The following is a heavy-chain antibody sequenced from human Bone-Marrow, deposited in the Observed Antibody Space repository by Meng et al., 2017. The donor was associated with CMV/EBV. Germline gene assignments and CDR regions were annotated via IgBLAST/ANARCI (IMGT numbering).Heavy chain of an antibody. Sequence: SETLSLTCAVSGGSFSGYYWSWIRQPPGKGLEWIGEVNHSGSTNYNPSLKSRVTISVDTSKNQFSLKLSSVTAADTAVYYCAREGSSSWYGYWGQGTLVTVSS. D-gene: IGHD6-13*01. J-gene: IGHJ4*02. CDR1: GGSFSGYY. CDR2: VNHSGST. CDR3: AREGSSSWYGY. V-gene: IGHV4-34*01.